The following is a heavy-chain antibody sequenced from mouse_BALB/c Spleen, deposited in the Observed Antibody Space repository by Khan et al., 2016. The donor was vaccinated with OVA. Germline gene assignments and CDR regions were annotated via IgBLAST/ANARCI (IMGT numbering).Heavy chain of an antibody. V-gene: IGHV1S136*01. Sequence: VRLQQSGPELVEPGASVKMSCKASGYTFTNYVMHWVKQKPGQGLEWIGYINPYNAGTRYNEKFKGKATLTSDISSTTAYMELSSLTSEDSADYYCAREACSWDFSFPYWGQGTLVTVSA. CDR2: INPYNAGT. D-gene: IGHD4-1*01. J-gene: IGHJ3*01. CDR1: GYTFTNYV. CDR3: AREACSWDFSFPY.